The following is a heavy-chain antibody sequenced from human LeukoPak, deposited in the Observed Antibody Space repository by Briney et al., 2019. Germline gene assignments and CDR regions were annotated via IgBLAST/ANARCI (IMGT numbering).Heavy chain of an antibody. D-gene: IGHD5-18*01. J-gene: IGHJ4*02. Sequence: SETLSLTCTVSGGSISSYYWSWIRQPPGKGLEWIGYIYYSGSTNYNPSLKSRVTISVDTSKNQFSLKLSSVTAADTAVYYRARHGGYSYGYPYFDYWGQGTLVTVSS. CDR1: GGSISSYY. V-gene: IGHV4-59*08. CDR2: IYYSGST. CDR3: ARHGGYSYGYPYFDY.